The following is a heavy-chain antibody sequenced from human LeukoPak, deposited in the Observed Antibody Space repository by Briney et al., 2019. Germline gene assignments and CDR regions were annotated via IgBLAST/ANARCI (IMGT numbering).Heavy chain of an antibody. D-gene: IGHD6-19*01. CDR1: GGSISSSSYY. V-gene: IGHV4-39*02. Sequence: PSETLSLTCTVSGGSISSSSYYWGWIRQPPGKGLEWIGSIYYSGSTYYNPSLKSRVTISVDTSKNQFSLKLSSVTAADTAVYYCARDMAYSSGWYGAFDIWGQGTMVTVSS. J-gene: IGHJ3*02. CDR3: ARDMAYSSGWYGAFDI. CDR2: IYYSGST.